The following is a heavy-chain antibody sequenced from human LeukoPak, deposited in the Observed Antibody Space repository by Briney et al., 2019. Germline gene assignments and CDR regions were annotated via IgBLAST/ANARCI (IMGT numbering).Heavy chain of an antibody. J-gene: IGHJ6*02. CDR3: ARDRYYGSGSYFAPYYYYGMDV. CDR2: IYSGGST. D-gene: IGHD3-10*01. V-gene: IGHV3-66*01. Sequence: PGGSLRLSCAASGFTVSSNYMSWVRQAPGTGLEWVSVIYSGGSTNYVDSVKGRFTISRDNSKNTLYLQMNSLRAEDTAVYYCARDRYYGSGSYFAPYYYYGMDVWGQGTTVTVSS. CDR1: GFTVSSNY.